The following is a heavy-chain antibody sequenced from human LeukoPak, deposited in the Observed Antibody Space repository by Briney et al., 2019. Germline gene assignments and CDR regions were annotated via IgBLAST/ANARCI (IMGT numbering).Heavy chain of an antibody. CDR1: GFPLSGYW. CDR3: ARDDVSPQAFDI. CDR2: IRADGTRI. J-gene: IGHJ3*02. Sequence: GGSLRLSCAASGFPLSGYWMHWVRQAPGKGLEWVAQIRADGTRIVYGDSVKGRFTISRDNARNMLFLQMNSLRPEDSAVYYCARDDVSPQAFDIWGQGTMVTVSS. D-gene: IGHD2/OR15-2a*01. V-gene: IGHV3-74*01.